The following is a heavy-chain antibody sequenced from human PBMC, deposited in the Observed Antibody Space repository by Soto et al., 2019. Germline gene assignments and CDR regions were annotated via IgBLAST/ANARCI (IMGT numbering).Heavy chain of an antibody. CDR1: GYTFTDYY. J-gene: IGHJ6*02. V-gene: IGHV1-2*02. D-gene: IGHD3-3*01. CDR3: ARGSAITIFGVPSFSSKSLDV. CDR2: ISAYSGGT. Sequence: QVQLVQSGAEVKKPGASVKVSCKPSGYTFTDYYLHWVREAPGQGLEGMGCISAYSGGTNAAQRFQGRVTMSSNTSISTVYMELNRLRSDDTALYFCARGSAITIFGVPSFSSKSLDVWGQRTTVIVSS.